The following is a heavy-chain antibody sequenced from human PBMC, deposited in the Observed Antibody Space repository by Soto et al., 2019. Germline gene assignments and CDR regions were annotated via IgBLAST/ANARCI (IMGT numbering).Heavy chain of an antibody. CDR1: VGSFSGYY. Sequence: QVQLQQWGAGLLKPSETLSLTCAVYVGSFSGYYLSWIRQPPGKGLEWIGEINHSGSTNYNQSLKSRVTISVDTSKNQFALKLSSVTAADTAVYYCAKDITVTGSMSLADDYWGQGTLVTVSS. J-gene: IGHJ4*02. D-gene: IGHD1-20*01. CDR3: AKDITVTGSMSLADDY. V-gene: IGHV4-34*01. CDR2: INHSGST.